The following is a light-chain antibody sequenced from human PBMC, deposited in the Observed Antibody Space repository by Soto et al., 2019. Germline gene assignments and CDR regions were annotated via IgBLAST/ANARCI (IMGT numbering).Light chain of an antibody. CDR2: GTS. CDR1: QTVSNNY. J-gene: IGKJ5*01. V-gene: IGKV3-20*01. Sequence: EVVLTQSPGTLSLSPGERATLSCRASQTVSNNYLAWYQQKPGQAPRLLIYGTSSRITVIPDRYSGSGSGTDFTLTITRLEPEDFAVYYCQQYGSSPRITFGQGTRLEIK. CDR3: QQYGSSPRIT.